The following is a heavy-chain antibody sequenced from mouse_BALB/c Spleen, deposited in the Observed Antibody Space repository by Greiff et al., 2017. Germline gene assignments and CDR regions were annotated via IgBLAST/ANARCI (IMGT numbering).Heavy chain of an antibody. CDR3: AREGYYGNSAWFAY. D-gene: IGHD2-1*01. J-gene: IGHJ3*01. V-gene: IGHV1-87*01. CDR2: IYPGDGDT. Sequence: VQLQQSGAELAKPGASVKMSCKASGYTFTSYWMHWVKQRPGQGLEWIGAIYPGDGDTRYTQKFKGKATLTADKSSSTAYMQLSSLASEDSAVYYCAREGYYGNSAWFAYWGQGTLVTVSA. CDR1: GYTFTSYW.